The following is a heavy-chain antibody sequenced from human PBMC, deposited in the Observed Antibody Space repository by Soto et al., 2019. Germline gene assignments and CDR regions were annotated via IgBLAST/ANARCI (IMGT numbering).Heavy chain of an antibody. V-gene: IGHV1-18*01. Sequence: ASVTVSCKASGYTFTSYGINWVRQAPGQGLEWLGWISAYNGNTNYAQKLQGRVTMTTDTSTSTAYMELRSLRSDDTAVYYCAREGYYDFWSGSINTPGQDYYYGMYVWGQGTTVTVSS. CDR1: GYTFTSYG. CDR2: ISAYNGNT. CDR3: AREGYYDFWSGSINTPGQDYYYGMYV. D-gene: IGHD3-3*01. J-gene: IGHJ6*02.